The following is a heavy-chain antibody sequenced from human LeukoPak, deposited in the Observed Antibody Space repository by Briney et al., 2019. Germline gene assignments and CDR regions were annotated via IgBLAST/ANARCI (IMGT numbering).Heavy chain of an antibody. Sequence: GGSLRLSCAASGFTFSSYAMSWVRRAPGKGLEWVSAISGSGGSTYYADSVKGRFTISRDNSKNTLYLQMNSLRAEDTAVYYCAKESSGYSYGEYYFDYWGQGTLVTVSS. D-gene: IGHD5-18*01. J-gene: IGHJ4*02. CDR3: AKESSGYSYGEYYFDY. CDR1: GFTFSSYA. CDR2: ISGSGGST. V-gene: IGHV3-23*01.